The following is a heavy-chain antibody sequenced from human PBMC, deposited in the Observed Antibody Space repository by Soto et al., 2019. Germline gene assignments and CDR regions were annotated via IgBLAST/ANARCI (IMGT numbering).Heavy chain of an antibody. CDR1: GFTFSSYG. V-gene: IGHV3-30*18. D-gene: IGHD6-19*01. Sequence: GGSLRLSCAASGFTFSSYGLHWVRQAPGKGLEWVAVISYDGSNKYYADSVKGRFTISRDNSKNTLYLQMNSLRAEDTAVYYLAKELYSSGWHLWVPFDPRRQGTLVTFSS. J-gene: IGHJ5*02. CDR3: AKELYSSGWHLWVPFDP. CDR2: ISYDGSNK.